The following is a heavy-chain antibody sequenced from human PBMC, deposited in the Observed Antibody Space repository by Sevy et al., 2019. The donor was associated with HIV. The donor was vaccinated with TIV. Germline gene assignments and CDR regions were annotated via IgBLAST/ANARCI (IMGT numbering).Heavy chain of an antibody. Sequence: GGSLRLSCAASGFTFSSYWMHWVRQAPGKGLEWVAHIKQDGSEKHYVDSVKGRFTISRDNSKNSVYLQMNSLRAEDTAVYFCAREGYYDYIWGSYRYFNDYWGQGTLVTVSS. D-gene: IGHD3-16*02. J-gene: IGHJ4*02. CDR3: AREGYYDYIWGSYRYFNDY. V-gene: IGHV3-7*03. CDR1: GFTFSSYW. CDR2: IKQDGSEK.